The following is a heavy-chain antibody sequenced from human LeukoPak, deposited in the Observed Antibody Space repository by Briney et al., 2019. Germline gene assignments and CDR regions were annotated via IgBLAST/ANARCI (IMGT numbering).Heavy chain of an antibody. D-gene: IGHD2-21*02. CDR1: VESFSDYF. Sequence: SETLSLTCTVYVESFSDYFWSCIRQPPGKGLEWIGEIDDGGTTNYNPSLMSRVTVSMDRSKKQFSLTMNSVTAADTAVYYCARFSRITGGDWGDAFDIWGHGTTVSVSS. V-gene: IGHV4-34*01. CDR3: ARFSRITGGDWGDAFDI. CDR2: IDDGGTT. J-gene: IGHJ3*02.